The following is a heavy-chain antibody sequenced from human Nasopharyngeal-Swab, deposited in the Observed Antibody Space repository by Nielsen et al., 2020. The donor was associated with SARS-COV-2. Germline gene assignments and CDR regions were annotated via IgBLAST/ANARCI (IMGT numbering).Heavy chain of an antibody. Sequence: GESLKISCAASGFTFNTYAISWVRQAPGKGLEWVSVISGSDYSTKYADSVKGRFTISRDNPKNTVNLQMNSLRAKDTAIYYCAKDRDSGDDSDDYYHYYGMDVWGQGTTVTVSS. V-gene: IGHV3-23*01. CDR1: GFTFNTYA. D-gene: IGHD5-12*01. CDR2: ISGSDYST. CDR3: AKDRDSGDDSDDYYHYYGMDV. J-gene: IGHJ6*02.